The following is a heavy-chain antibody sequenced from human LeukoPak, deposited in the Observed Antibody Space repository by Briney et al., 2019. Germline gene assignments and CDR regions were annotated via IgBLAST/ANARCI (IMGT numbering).Heavy chain of an antibody. CDR2: ISPSGDIT. Sequence: GGSLRLSCAASGFTFRAHGMNWVRQAPGKGLEWVAGISPSGDITYYSYSVMGRFTISRDNPTSTVYLQMNSLRVEDTAEHYCVKDRDWGAFDIWGQVTMVTVSS. J-gene: IGHJ3*02. CDR1: GFTFRAHG. CDR3: VKDRDWGAFDI. D-gene: IGHD7-27*01. V-gene: IGHV3-23*01.